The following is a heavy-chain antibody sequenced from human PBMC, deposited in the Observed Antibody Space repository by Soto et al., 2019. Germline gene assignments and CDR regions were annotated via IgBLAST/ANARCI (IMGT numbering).Heavy chain of an antibody. J-gene: IGHJ4*02. V-gene: IGHV3-48*03. Sequence: EVQLVESGGGLVQPGGSLRLSCAASGFTFSSYEMNWLRQAPGKGLEWVSYISSSGSTIYYADSVKGRLTISRDNAKNSLYLQMNSLRAEDTAVYYCARVWEGAFDYWGQGTLVTVSS. CDR1: GFTFSSYE. D-gene: IGHD3-16*01. CDR2: ISSSGSTI. CDR3: ARVWEGAFDY.